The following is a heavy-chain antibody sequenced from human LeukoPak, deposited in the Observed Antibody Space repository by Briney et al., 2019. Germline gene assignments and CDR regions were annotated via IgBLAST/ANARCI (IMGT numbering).Heavy chain of an antibody. CDR2: ISSNGDST. Sequence: GGSLRLSCAASGFTFSSYSMHWVRQAPGKGLEYVSAISSNGDSTYYAISVEGRFTISRDNSKNTLYLQVGSLRLEDTAVYYCARVGYGDYDYWGQGTLLTVSS. CDR1: GFTFSSYS. J-gene: IGHJ4*02. CDR3: ARVGYGDYDY. V-gene: IGHV3-64*01. D-gene: IGHD4-17*01.